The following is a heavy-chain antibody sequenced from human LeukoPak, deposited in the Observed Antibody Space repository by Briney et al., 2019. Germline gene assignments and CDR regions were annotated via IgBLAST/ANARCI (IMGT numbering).Heavy chain of an antibody. V-gene: IGHV3-74*01. CDR3: ARAAGSSGLDY. CDR2: INTDGSST. CDR1: GFTFSSYW. D-gene: IGHD6-13*01. J-gene: IGHJ4*02. Sequence: GGSLRLSCAASGFTFSSYWMHWVRHAPGKGLVWVSRINTDGSSTSYADSVKGRFTISRDNAKNTLYLQMNSLRAEDTAVYYCARAAGSSGLDYWGQGTLVTVSS.